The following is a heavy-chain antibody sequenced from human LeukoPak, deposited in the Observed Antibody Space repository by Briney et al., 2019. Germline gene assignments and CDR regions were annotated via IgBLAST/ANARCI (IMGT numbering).Heavy chain of an antibody. V-gene: IGHV4-39*02. CDR1: GDSISSNTYY. Sequence: PSETLSLTCTVSGDSISSNTYYWGWIRQPPGKGLEWIGSMSYTASPSYSPSLESRATISIDTSKNSFSLKLSSVTAADTAVYYCARPSSDGNYYYWSQGTLVTVSS. J-gene: IGHJ4*02. D-gene: IGHD2-15*01. CDR3: ARPSSDGNYYY. CDR2: MSYTASP.